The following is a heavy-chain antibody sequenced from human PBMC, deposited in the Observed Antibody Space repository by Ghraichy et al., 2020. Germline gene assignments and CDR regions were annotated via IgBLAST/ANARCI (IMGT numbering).Heavy chain of an antibody. Sequence: SETLSLTCAVYGGSFSGYYWSWIRQPPGKGLEWIGEINHSGSTNYNPSLKSRVTISVDTSKTQFSLKLSSVTAADTAVYYCASRKARFLGTKAPFDYWGQGTLVTVSS. CDR2: INHSGST. V-gene: IGHV4-34*01. CDR3: ASRKARFLGTKAPFDY. CDR1: GGSFSGYY. D-gene: IGHD3-3*01. J-gene: IGHJ4*02.